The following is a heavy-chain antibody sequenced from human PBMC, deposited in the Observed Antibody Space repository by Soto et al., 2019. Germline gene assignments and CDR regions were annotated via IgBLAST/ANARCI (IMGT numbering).Heavy chain of an antibody. J-gene: IGHJ5*02. Sequence: QVQLQESGPGLVKPSQTLSLTCTVSGGSISSGGYYWSWIRQHPGKGLEWIGYIYYSGSTYYNPSLKIRVTISVDTSKNQFSLKLSSVTAADTAVYYCARGLNSGSYHGRFDPWGQGTLVTVSS. CDR1: GGSISSGGYY. V-gene: IGHV4-31*03. CDR2: IYYSGST. D-gene: IGHD1-26*01. CDR3: ARGLNSGSYHGRFDP.